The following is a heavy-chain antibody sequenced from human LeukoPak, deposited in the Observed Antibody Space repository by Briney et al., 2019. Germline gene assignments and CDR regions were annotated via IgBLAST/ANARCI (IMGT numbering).Heavy chain of an antibody. CDR1: GFAFSSYW. J-gene: IGHJ1*01. D-gene: IGHD6-13*01. Sequence: GGSLRLSCAASGFAFSSYWMTWVRQAPGKGLEWVANIKQDGSEKYYVDSVKGRFTISRDNAKNSLYLQMNSLRAEDTAVYYCARDPPLIAAAGSRYFQHWGQGTLVTVSS. CDR2: IKQDGSEK. V-gene: IGHV3-7*01. CDR3: ARDPPLIAAAGSRYFQH.